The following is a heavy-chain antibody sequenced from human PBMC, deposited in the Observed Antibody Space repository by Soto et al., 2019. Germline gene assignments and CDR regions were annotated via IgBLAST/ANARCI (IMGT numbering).Heavy chain of an antibody. Sequence: GGSLSLSCAVSGFTFSSYAMSWVRQGPGKGLEWVSAICVCGGSTYYADSLKGRFTISRDNSKNTLYLQINSLRAEDTAADYCAKSGRLYSSSQYCFDYCGQGTLVTSPQ. CDR2: ICVCGGST. D-gene: IGHD6-6*01. J-gene: IGHJ4*02. CDR3: AKSGRLYSSSQYCFDY. V-gene: IGHV3-23*01. CDR1: GFTFSSYA.